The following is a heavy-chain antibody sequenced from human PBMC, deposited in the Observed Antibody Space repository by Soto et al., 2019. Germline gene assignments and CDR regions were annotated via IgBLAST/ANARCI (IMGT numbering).Heavy chain of an antibody. V-gene: IGHV3-48*02. CDR2: ISSSSSTI. D-gene: IGHD3-3*01. CDR3: ARERGYYDFWSGYPREFDY. CDR1: GFTFSSYS. Sequence: GGSLRLSCAASGFTFSSYSMNWVRQAPGKGLEWVSYISSSSSTIYYADSVKGRFTISRDNAKNSLYLQMNSLRDEDTAVYYCARERGYYDFWSGYPREFDYWGQGTLVTVSS. J-gene: IGHJ4*02.